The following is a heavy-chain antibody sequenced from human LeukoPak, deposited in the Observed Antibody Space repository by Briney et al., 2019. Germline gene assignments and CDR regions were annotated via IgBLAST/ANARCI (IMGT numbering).Heavy chain of an antibody. CDR1: GGSISSYY. CDR3: ARDGRYSSGWYYYGMDV. CDR2: IYYSGST. Sequence: SETLSLTCTVSGGSISSYYWSWIRQPPGKGLEWIGYIYYSGSTNYNPSLKSRVTISVDTSKNQFSLKLSSVTAADTAVYYCARDGRYSSGWYYYGMDVWGQGTTVTVSS. D-gene: IGHD6-19*01. V-gene: IGHV4-59*01. J-gene: IGHJ6*02.